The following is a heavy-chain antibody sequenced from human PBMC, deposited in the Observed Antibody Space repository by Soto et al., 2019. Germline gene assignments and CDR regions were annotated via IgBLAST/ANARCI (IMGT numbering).Heavy chain of an antibody. J-gene: IGHJ6*02. D-gene: IGHD4-17*01. CDR3: AREESTVTPYYYYGMDV. CDR1: GYTFTSYG. V-gene: IGHV1-18*01. CDR2: ISAYNGNT. Sequence: QVPLVQSGAEVKKPGASVKVSCKASGYTFTSYGISWVRQAPGQGLEWMGWISAYNGNTNYAQKLQGRVTMTTDTSTSTAYMELRSLRSDDTAVYYCAREESTVTPYYYYGMDVWGQGTTVTVSS.